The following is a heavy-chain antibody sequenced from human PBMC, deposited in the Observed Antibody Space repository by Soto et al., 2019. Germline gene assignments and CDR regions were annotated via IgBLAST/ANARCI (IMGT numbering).Heavy chain of an antibody. CDR3: ARDGDSSDYYYYGMDV. D-gene: IGHD3-22*01. CDR1: GYTFTSYG. V-gene: IGHV1-18*01. J-gene: IGHJ6*02. Sequence: ASVKVSCKASGYTFTSYGISWVRQAPGQGLEWMGWISAYNGNTNYAQKLQGRVTMTTDTSTSTAYMELRSLRSDDTAVYYCARDGDSSDYYYYGMDVWGQGTTVTVSS. CDR2: ISAYNGNT.